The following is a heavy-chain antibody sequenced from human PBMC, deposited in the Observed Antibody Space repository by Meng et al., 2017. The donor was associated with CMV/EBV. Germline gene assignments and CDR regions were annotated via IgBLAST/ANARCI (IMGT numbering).Heavy chain of an antibody. Sequence: SETLSLTCAVYGGSFSGYYWSWIRQPPGKGLEWIGEINHSGSTNYNPSLKSRVTISVDTSKNQFSLKLSSVTAADTAVYYCARQVEIVGATAFDYWGQGTLVTVSS. CDR3: ARQVEIVGATAFDY. CDR2: INHSGST. CDR1: GGSFSGYY. V-gene: IGHV4-34*01. J-gene: IGHJ4*02. D-gene: IGHD1-26*01.